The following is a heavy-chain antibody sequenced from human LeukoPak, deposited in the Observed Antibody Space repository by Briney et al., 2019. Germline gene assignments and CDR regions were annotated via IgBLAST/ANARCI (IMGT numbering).Heavy chain of an antibody. Sequence: ASVKVSCKASGYTFTSYGISWVRQAPGQGLEWMGWISAYNGNTNYAQKLQGRVTMTTDTSTSTAYMELRSLRSDDTAVYYCATARLGIAASGAFDIWGQGTMVTVSS. V-gene: IGHV1-18*01. CDR3: ATARLGIAASGAFDI. D-gene: IGHD6-13*01. CDR2: ISAYNGNT. CDR1: GYTFTSYG. J-gene: IGHJ3*02.